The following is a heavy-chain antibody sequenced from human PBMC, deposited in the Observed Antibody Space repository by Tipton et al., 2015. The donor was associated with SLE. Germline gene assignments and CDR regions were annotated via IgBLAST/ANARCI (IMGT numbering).Heavy chain of an antibody. V-gene: IGHV3-72*01. D-gene: IGHD1-1*01. J-gene: IGHJ6*03. Sequence: SLRLSCAASGFTFSSYSMNWVRQAPGKGLEWVGRTRNKAKSYTTEYAASVKGRFTISRDDSKNSLYLQMYSLKTEDTAVYYCARGTADNSHYYMDVWGKGTTVTVSS. CDR3: ARGTADNSHYYMDV. CDR2: TRNKAKSYTT. CDR1: GFTFSSYS.